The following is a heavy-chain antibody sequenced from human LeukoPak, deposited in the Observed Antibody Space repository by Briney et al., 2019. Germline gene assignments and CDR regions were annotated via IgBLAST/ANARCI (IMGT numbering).Heavy chain of an antibody. D-gene: IGHD6-13*01. CDR1: GFTFSSYA. J-gene: IGHJ5*02. V-gene: IGHV3-64*01. Sequence: GGSQRLSCAASGFTFSSYAMHWVRQAPGKGLEYVSAISSTGGSTYYANSVKGRFTVSRDNSKNTLYLQMGSLRAEDMAVYYCARDAQAAAGIGFNWFDPWGQGTLVTVSS. CDR2: ISSTGGST. CDR3: ARDAQAAAGIGFNWFDP.